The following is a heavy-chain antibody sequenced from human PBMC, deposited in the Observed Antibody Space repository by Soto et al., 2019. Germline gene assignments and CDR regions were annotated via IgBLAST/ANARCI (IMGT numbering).Heavy chain of an antibody. J-gene: IGHJ4*02. V-gene: IGHV2-5*02. Sequence: QITLKESGPTLVKPTQTLTLTCTFSGFSLSTYGVSVGWIRQPPGKALEWLALIYWDNDKYYSPSLKSRLTITKHTSENQVVLTMTNMDPVDTATYYCAHRLASPYYYQWRGSSFDYWGQGTLVTVSS. CDR2: IYWDNDK. CDR1: GFSLSTYGVS. D-gene: IGHD3-10*01. CDR3: AHRLASPYYYQWRGSSFDY.